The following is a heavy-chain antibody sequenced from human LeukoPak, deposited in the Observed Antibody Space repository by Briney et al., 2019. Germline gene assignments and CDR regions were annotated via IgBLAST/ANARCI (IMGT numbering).Heavy chain of an antibody. CDR1: GDSITSYY. V-gene: IGHV4-59*08. J-gene: IGHJ4*02. CDR3: ASHIVTTTAVGY. CDR2: ISYSGRT. D-gene: IGHD5-18*01. Sequence: SETLSLTCTVSGDSITSYYWSWIRQPPGKGLEWIAYISYSGRTNYNPSLKSRVTMSLDTSENQFSLNLSSVTAADTAVYYCASHIVTTTAVGYWGQGTLVTVSS.